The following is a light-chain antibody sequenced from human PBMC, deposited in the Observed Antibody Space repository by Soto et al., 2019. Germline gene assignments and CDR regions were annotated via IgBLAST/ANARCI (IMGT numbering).Light chain of an antibody. CDR1: SSDVGSYNL. V-gene: IGLV2-23*01. Sequence: QSALTQPASVSGSPGQSITFSCTGTSSDVGSYNLVSWYQQHPGEAPKLIIYEGSKRPSGVSNRFSASKSGNTASLTISGLQAEDEADYYCCSYAGSSTLYVFGTGTTLTVL. CDR3: CSYAGSSTLYV. CDR2: EGS. J-gene: IGLJ1*01.